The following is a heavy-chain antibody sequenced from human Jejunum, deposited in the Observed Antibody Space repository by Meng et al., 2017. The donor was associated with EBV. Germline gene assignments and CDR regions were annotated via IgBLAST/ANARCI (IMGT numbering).Heavy chain of an antibody. J-gene: IGHJ4*02. CDR3: ARVAFSYTTRSLDS. V-gene: IGHV4-34*02. D-gene: IGHD3-16*02. Sequence: QGQLQTWGAGLLKPSATLPLPCAVYRGSFSGYYWSWIRQHPGKGLEWIGEINHSGSTNYNPSLRSRVTISVETSKNQFSLRLNSVTAADTAVYYCARVAFSYTTRSLDSWGQGTLVTVSS. CDR2: INHSGST. CDR1: RGSFSGYY.